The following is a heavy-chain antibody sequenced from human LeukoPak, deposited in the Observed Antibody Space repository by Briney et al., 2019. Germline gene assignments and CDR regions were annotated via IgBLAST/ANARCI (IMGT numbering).Heavy chain of an antibody. J-gene: IGHJ3*02. D-gene: IGHD1-26*01. CDR3: AKMMWSGSYGVNDAFDI. CDR1: GFTVSTSY. V-gene: IGHV3-53*01. CDR2: IYSGGTT. Sequence: QPGGSLRLSCAASGFTVSTSYMSWVRQAPGKGLEWVSVIYSGGTTYYADSVKGRFTISRDNSKNTLYLQMNSLRAEDTAIYYCAKMMWSGSYGVNDAFDIWGQGTMVTVSS.